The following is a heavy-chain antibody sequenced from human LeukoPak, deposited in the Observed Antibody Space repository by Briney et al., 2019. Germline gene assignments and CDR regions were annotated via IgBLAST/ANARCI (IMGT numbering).Heavy chain of an antibody. CDR1: GFTFSSYA. CDR2: ISGSGGST. CDR3: AEDTYYYDSSGWIDY. J-gene: IGHJ4*02. V-gene: IGHV3-23*01. Sequence: PGGSLRLSCAASGFTFSSYAMSWVRQAPGKGLEWVSAISGSGGSTYYADSVKGRFTISRDNSKNTLYLQMNSLRAEDTAVYYCAEDTYYYDSSGWIDYWGQGTLVTVSS. D-gene: IGHD3-22*01.